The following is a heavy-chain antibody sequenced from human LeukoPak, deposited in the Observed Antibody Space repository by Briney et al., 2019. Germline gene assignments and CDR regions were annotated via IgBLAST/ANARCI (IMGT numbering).Heavy chain of an antibody. Sequence: GGSLRLSCAGSGFTLSSYSMNWVRQAPGKGLEWVAYISTLSSTIYYADSVKGRFTISGDNAKNSLYLQTNSLRDEDTAVYYCARHGSGFNYWGRGALVTVSS. J-gene: IGHJ4*02. V-gene: IGHV3-48*02. CDR2: ISTLSSTI. CDR3: ARHGSGFNY. CDR1: GFTLSSYS. D-gene: IGHD3-10*01.